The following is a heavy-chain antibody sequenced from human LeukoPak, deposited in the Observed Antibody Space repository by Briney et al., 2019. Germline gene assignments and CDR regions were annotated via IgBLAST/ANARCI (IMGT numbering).Heavy chain of an antibody. Sequence: ASVKVSCKASGYTFTSYGISWVRQAPGQGLEWMGWISAYNGNTNYAQKLQGRVTMTTDTSTSTAYMELRSLRSEDTAVYYCARDYVVVPPHRGDYYYMDVWGKGTTVTVSS. J-gene: IGHJ6*03. V-gene: IGHV1-18*01. D-gene: IGHD2-2*01. CDR1: GYTFTSYG. CDR2: ISAYNGNT. CDR3: ARDYVVVPPHRGDYYYMDV.